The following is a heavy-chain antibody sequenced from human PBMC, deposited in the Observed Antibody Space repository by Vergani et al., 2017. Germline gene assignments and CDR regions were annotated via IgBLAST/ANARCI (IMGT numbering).Heavy chain of an antibody. CDR2: ISYDGSNK. Sequence: VQLVESGGGVVQPGRSLRLSCAASGFTFSSYGMHWVRQAPGKGLEWVAVISYDGSNKYYADSVKGRFTISRDNSKNTLYLQMNSLRAEDTAVYYCAKDTVWFGELGWFDPWGQGTLVTVSA. J-gene: IGHJ5*02. CDR1: GFTFSSYG. CDR3: AKDTVWFGELGWFDP. D-gene: IGHD3-10*01. V-gene: IGHV3-30*18.